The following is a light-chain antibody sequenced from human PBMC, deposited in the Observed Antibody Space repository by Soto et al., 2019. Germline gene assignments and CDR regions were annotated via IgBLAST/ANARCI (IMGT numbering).Light chain of an antibody. J-gene: IGKJ5*01. CDR1: QSLLYRDGKTY. V-gene: IGKV2-30*01. CDR2: KVS. Sequence: TQSPLSLPVTLGHSASISFRSSQSLLYRDGKTYLSWVHQRTGQSPRRLIYKVSNRDSGVPDRFSGTGSGTDFTLKISRVEAEDVGVYYCMQGTPWPPITFRQGTRLEIK. CDR3: MQGTPWPPIT.